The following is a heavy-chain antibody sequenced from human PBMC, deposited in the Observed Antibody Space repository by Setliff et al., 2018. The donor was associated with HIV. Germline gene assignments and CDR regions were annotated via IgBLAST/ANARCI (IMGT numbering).Heavy chain of an antibody. V-gene: IGHV3-30-3*02. CDR2: ISHDGSSK. D-gene: IGHD3-10*01. Sequence: GGSLRLSCAASGFAFSSYAVHWVRQAPGKGLEWVALISHDGSSKYYVDSVKGRFTISRDNAKNSLYLQMNSLRAEDTALYYCAKDKGQKYADYWGQGTMVTVSS. CDR1: GFAFSSYA. CDR3: AKDKGQKYADY. J-gene: IGHJ4*02.